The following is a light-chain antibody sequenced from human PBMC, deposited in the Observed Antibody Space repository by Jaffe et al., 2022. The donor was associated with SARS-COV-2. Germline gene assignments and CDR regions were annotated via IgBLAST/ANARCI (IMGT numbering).Light chain of an antibody. V-gene: IGKV3-20*01. J-gene: IGKJ5*01. CDR3: QQYGSSPIT. CDR2: DAS. Sequence: EIVLTQSPGTLSLSPGERTTLSCRASQSVTSSALAWYQQKPGQSPRLLIYDASTRATGIPDRFSGSGSGTDFTLTISRLEPEDFAVYYCQQYGSSPITFGQGTRLEIK. CDR1: QSVTSSA.